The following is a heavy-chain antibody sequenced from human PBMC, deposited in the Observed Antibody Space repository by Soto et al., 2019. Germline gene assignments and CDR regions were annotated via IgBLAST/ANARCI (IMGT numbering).Heavy chain of an antibody. CDR1: GFTFSSYG. Sequence: QVQLVESGGGVVQPGRSLRLSCAASGFTFSSYGMHWVRQAPGKGLEWVAVIWYDGSNKYYADSVKGRFTISRDNSKNTLYLQMNSLIAEDTAVYYCARDREYPDYWGQGTLVTVSS. CDR2: IWYDGSNK. CDR3: ARDREYPDY. J-gene: IGHJ4*02. V-gene: IGHV3-33*01.